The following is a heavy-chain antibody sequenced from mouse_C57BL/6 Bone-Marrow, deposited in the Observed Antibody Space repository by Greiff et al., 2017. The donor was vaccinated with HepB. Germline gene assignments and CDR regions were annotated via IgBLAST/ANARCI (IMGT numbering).Heavy chain of an antibody. CDR2: IDPENGDT. CDR1: GFNIKDDY. CDR3: TAYGYYLDY. Sequence: VQLQQSGAELVRPGASVKLSCTASGFNIKDDYMHWVKQRPEQGLEWIGWIDPENGDTEYASKFQGKATITADTSSNTAYLPLSSLTSEDTAVYYCTAYGYYLDYWGQGTTLTVSS. D-gene: IGHD2-2*01. V-gene: IGHV14-4*01. J-gene: IGHJ2*01.